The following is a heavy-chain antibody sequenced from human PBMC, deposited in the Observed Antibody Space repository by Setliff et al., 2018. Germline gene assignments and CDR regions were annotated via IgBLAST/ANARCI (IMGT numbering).Heavy chain of an antibody. CDR1: GFTFSRYA. V-gene: IGHV3-43D*03. D-gene: IGHD3-22*01. J-gene: IGHJ3*02. CDR2: ISWDGGST. CDR3: AKDMAYDSSGYQLNAFDI. Sequence: SLRLSCVTSGFTFSRYAMAWVRQAPGQGLEWVSGISWDGGSTYYADSVKGRFTISRDNSKDSLYLQMNSLRAEDTALYYCAKDMAYDSSGYQLNAFDIWGQGAMVTVSS.